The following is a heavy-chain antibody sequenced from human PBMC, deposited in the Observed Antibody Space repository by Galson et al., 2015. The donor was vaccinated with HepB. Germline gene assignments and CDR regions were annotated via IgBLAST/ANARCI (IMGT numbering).Heavy chain of an antibody. D-gene: IGHD5-24*01. V-gene: IGHV3-66*01. CDR3: ARDPRARWAQFYGMDV. CDR1: GSTVSSNY. Sequence: SLRLSCAVSGSTVSSNYLTWVRQAPGKGLEWVAVMYTGGSTYYADSVKGRFTISRDNSKNTLYLQMNTLRAEDTAVYYCARDPRARWAQFYGMDVWGQGTTVTVSS. CDR2: MYTGGST. J-gene: IGHJ6*02.